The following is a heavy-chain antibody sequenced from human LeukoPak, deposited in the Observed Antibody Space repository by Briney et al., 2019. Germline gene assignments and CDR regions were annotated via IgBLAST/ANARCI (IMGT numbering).Heavy chain of an antibody. V-gene: IGHV3-7*05. CDR1: GFTFRTYW. J-gene: IGHJ4*02. Sequence: GGSLRLSCAASGFTFRTYWMSWVRQAPGKGLEWVANINQDESEKYYVDSVKGRFTISRDNANNSLYLQMNSLRAEDTAVYYCARGGDYLDFWGQGTLVTVSS. CDR3: ARGGDYLDF. CDR2: INQDESEK.